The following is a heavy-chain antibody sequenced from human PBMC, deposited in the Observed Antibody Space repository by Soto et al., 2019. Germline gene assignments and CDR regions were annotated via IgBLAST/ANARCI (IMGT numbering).Heavy chain of an antibody. J-gene: IGHJ3*02. CDR3: ARDPWGGAVDAFDI. CDR2: INTGKGNT. V-gene: IGHV1-3*04. Sequence: VQFVQSGAEVKKPGASVKVSCKASGYNFTTYAIHWVRQAPGQRLEWMGWINTGKGNTKYSQKFQGRVTITRDTSASTAYMDLSSLRSGDTAVYYCARDPWGGAVDAFDIWGQGTMVTVSS. CDR1: GYNFTTYA. D-gene: IGHD3-10*01.